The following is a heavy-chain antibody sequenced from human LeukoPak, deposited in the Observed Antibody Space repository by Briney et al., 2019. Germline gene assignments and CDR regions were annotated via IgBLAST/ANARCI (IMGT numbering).Heavy chain of an antibody. CDR3: GRVAPGGRHIDY. D-gene: IGHD6-13*01. J-gene: IGHJ4*02. CDR1: GFTFSSYW. V-gene: IGHV3-30-3*01. CDR2: ISNDGSNN. Sequence: PGGSLRLSCAASGFTFSSYWMSWVRQAPGKGLEWVAVISNDGSNNYYADSVKGRFTISRDNSKSTLYLQMNSLRAEDTAVYYCGRVAPGGRHIDYWGQGTLVTVS.